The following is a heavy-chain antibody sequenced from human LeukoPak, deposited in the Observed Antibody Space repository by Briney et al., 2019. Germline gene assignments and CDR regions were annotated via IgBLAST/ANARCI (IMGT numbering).Heavy chain of an antibody. D-gene: IGHD1-1*01. V-gene: IGHV3-23*01. Sequence: GGSLRLSCSASGFIFNNNDMSWVRQAPGKGLEWVSGISGSGARIIYADSVKGRFIISRDNPKNTLYLQMNSLRAEDTALYYCVKATSGWNDRRFDYWGQGILVTVSS. CDR1: GFIFNNND. J-gene: IGHJ4*02. CDR3: VKATSGWNDRRFDY. CDR2: ISGSGARI.